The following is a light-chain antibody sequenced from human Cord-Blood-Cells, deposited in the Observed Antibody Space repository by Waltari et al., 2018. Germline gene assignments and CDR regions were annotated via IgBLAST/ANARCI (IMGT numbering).Light chain of an antibody. Sequence: QSALTKPASVPGSPGQSITIPCTGTRSDVGSYNLVSWYQQHPGKAPKLMIYEGSKRPSGVSNRFSGSKSGNTASLTISGLQAEDEADYYCCSYAGSSTSWVFGGGTKLTVL. CDR3: CSYAGSSTSWV. J-gene: IGLJ3*02. CDR2: EGS. CDR1: RSDVGSYNL. V-gene: IGLV2-23*01.